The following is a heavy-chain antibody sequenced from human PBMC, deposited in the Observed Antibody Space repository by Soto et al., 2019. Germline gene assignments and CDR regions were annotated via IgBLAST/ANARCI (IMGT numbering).Heavy chain of an antibody. CDR1: GGTFSSYA. V-gene: IGHV1-69*13. CDR3: ARDVIGHDNYETIGYYFDH. J-gene: IGHJ4*02. CDR2: IIPIFGTA. D-gene: IGHD3-22*01. Sequence: SVKVSCKASGGTFSSYAISWVRQAPGQGLEWMGGIIPIFGTANYAQKFQGRVTITADESTSTAYMELRSLRSEDTAVYYCARDVIGHDNYETIGYYFDHWGQGTLVTVSS.